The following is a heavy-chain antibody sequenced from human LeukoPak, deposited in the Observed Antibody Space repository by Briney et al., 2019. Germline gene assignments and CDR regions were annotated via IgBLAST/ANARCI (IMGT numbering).Heavy chain of an antibody. J-gene: IGHJ4*02. V-gene: IGHV3-30*02. D-gene: IGHD3-22*01. CDR2: TRSDGRST. Sequence: GGSLRLSCAASGFTFSNFGMHWVRQAPGKGLEWVAFTRSDGRSTYFADSAKGRFTISRDNSKSTLYLQMNSLRTEDTAVYYCAKEGVAVVIRSSGVYYLDYWGQGSLVTVSS. CDR3: AKEGVAVVIRSSGVYYLDY. CDR1: GFTFSNFG.